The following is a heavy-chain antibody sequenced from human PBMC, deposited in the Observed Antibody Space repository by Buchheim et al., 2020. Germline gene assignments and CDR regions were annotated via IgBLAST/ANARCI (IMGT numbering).Heavy chain of an antibody. CDR1: GGSISTNNW. CDR3: AERLRIEVSSAPYNWSGP. V-gene: IGHV4-4*02. D-gene: IGHD2/OR15-2a*01. Sequence: QVQLYESGPGLVKPSGTLSLTCAVSGGSISTNNWWNWVRQSPGQGQEWIGEIYHSGDTNYNPSLNSRVTRPVDMSRNEFFLRLTSVTAADTAVYFCAERLRIEVSSAPYNWSGPWGQGIL. J-gene: IGHJ5*02. CDR2: IYHSGDT.